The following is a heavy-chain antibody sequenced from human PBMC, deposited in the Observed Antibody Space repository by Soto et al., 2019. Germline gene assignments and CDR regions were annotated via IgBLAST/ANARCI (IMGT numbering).Heavy chain of an antibody. CDR2: INAGNGNT. CDR3: ARVNLPLGSGWPRPSIEGPWYYYYYMDV. J-gene: IGHJ6*03. CDR1: GYTFTSYA. Sequence: GASVKVSCKASGYTFTSYAMRWVRQAPGQRLEWMGWINAGNGNTKYSQKFQGRVTITRDTSASTAYMELSSLRSEDTAVYYCARVNLPLGSGWPRPSIEGPWYYYYYMDVWGKGTTVTVSS. D-gene: IGHD6-19*01. V-gene: IGHV1-3*01.